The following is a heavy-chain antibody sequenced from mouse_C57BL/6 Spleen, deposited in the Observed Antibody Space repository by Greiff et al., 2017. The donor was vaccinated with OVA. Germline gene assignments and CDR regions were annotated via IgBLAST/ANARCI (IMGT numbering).Heavy chain of an antibody. CDR1: GYSITSGYY. J-gene: IGHJ2*01. CDR3: ARELPYG. CDR2: ISYDGSN. D-gene: IGHD5-5*01. Sequence: DVKLQESGPGLVKPSQSLSLTCSVTGYSITSGYYWNWIRQFPGNKLEWMGYISYDGSNNYNPSLKNRISITRDTSKNQFFLKLNSVTTEDTATYYCARELPYGWGQGTTLTVAS. V-gene: IGHV3-6*01.